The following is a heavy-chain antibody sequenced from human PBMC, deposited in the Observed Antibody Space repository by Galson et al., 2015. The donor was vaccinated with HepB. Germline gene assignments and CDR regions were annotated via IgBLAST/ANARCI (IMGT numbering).Heavy chain of an antibody. CDR1: AFTFSNYL. CDR3: ARWGSSAAMIVSYSYYYMDV. CDR2: IKQDGSEK. V-gene: IGHV3-7*01. J-gene: IGHJ6*03. Sequence: SLRLSCAASAFTFSNYLMSWVRQAPGKGLEWVANIKQDGSEKYYVDSVKGRFTISRDNTKNSLYLQMNSLRAEDTAVYYCARWGSSAAMIVSYSYYYMDVWGKGTTVTVSS. D-gene: IGHD5-12*01.